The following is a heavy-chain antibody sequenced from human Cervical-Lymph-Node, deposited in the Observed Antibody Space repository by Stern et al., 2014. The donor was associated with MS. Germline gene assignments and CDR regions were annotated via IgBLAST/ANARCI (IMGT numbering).Heavy chain of an antibody. CDR3: ARDLGGSYAADAFDI. V-gene: IGHV1-2*02. CDR1: GYTFTGHY. D-gene: IGHD1-26*01. Sequence: VQLLESGAEVKKSGASVKVSCKASGYTFTGHYMHWVRQAPGQGLEWMGWINPNTGDTNYVQKFQGRVTMTRDTSIGTAYMEMSSLSSDDTAVYYCARDLGGSYAADAFDIWGQGTMIIVSS. J-gene: IGHJ3*02. CDR2: INPNTGDT.